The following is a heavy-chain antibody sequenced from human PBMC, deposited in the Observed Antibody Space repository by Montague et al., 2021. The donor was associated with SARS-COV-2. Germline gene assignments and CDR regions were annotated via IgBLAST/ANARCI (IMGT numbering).Heavy chain of an antibody. Sequence: SETLSLTCTVSGGSMSGYYWSWIWQPPGKGLEWIGYINYSGSTNYNPSLKRRITISVDTSKNHFPLNLSSVTAADTAAYYCASGVPGYQLPGIFHIWGQGTMVTVSS. J-gene: IGHJ3*02. CDR3: ASGVPGYQLPGIFHI. CDR1: GGSMSGYY. V-gene: IGHV4-59*01. D-gene: IGHD2-2*01. CDR2: INYSGST.